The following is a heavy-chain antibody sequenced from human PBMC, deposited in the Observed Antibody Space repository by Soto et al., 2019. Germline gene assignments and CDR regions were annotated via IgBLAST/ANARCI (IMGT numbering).Heavy chain of an antibody. D-gene: IGHD3-10*01. V-gene: IGHV4-31*03. CDR3: ARASYFRPSGSYYFVS. CDR2: VYSNGNT. CDR1: DDSLTTNKYA. J-gene: IGHJ4*02. Sequence: QVQLQESGPGLVKPSQTLSLTCTVSDDSLTTNKYAWTWIRQNPEKGLEWIGYVYSNGNTRSSPSLQSRVSMSVDTSKSHFSLRLSSETAADTAVYFCARASYFRPSGSYYFVSWGQGTLVTVSS.